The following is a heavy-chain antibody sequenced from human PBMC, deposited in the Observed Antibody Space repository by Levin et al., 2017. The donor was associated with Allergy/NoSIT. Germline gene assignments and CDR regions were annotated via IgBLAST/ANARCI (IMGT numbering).Heavy chain of an antibody. Sequence: PGGSLRLSCKASGYTFTSYGISWVRQAPGQGLEWMGWISAYNGNTNYAQKLQGRVTMTTDTSTSTAYMELRSLRSDDTAVYYCARIVVVPAAPLRDAFDIWGQGTMVTVSS. J-gene: IGHJ3*02. CDR3: ARIVVVPAAPLRDAFDI. CDR2: ISAYNGNT. CDR1: GYTFTSYG. V-gene: IGHV1-18*01. D-gene: IGHD2-2*01.